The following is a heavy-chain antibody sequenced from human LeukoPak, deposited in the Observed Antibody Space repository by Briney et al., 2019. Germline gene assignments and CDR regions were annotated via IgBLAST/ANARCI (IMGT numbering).Heavy chain of an antibody. J-gene: IGHJ4*02. CDR3: ARTAGGYSHYYFDY. CDR1: GGSISGYY. CDR2: ISYSGST. D-gene: IGHD2-15*01. Sequence: SETLSLTCTVSGGSISGYYWSWIRQPPGKGLEWTGYISYSGSTNYNPSLKSRVTMSVDTSKNQFSLRLRSVTAADTAIYFCARTAGGYSHYYFDYWGQGTLVTVSS. V-gene: IGHV4-59*01.